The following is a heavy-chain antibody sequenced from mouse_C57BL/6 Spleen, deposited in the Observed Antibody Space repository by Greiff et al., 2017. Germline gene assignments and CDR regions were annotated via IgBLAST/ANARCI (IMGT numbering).Heavy chain of an antibody. CDR1: GFSLTSYA. Sequence: QVQLQQSGPGLVAPSQSLSITCTVSGFSLTSYAISWVRQPPGKGLEWLGVIWTGGGTNYNSALKSRLSISKDNSKSQVFLKMNSLQTDDTARYYCARSAQATHYDAMDYWGQGTSVTVSS. CDR2: IWTGGGT. V-gene: IGHV2-9-1*01. CDR3: ARSAQATHYDAMDY. D-gene: IGHD3-2*02. J-gene: IGHJ4*01.